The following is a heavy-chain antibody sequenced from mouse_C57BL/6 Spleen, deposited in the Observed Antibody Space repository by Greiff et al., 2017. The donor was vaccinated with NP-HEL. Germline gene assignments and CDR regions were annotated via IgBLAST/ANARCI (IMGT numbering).Heavy chain of an antibody. J-gene: IGHJ2*01. CDR1: GFTFTDYY. V-gene: IGHV7-3*01. D-gene: IGHD2-5*01. CDR3: ASQSAYYSNLYFDY. CDR2: IRNKANGYTT. Sequence: EVKLMESGGGLVQPGGSLSLSCAASGFTFTDYYMSWVRQPPGKALEWLGFIRNKANGYTTEYSASVKGRFTISRDNSQSILYLQMNALRAEDSATYYCASQSAYYSNLYFDYWGQGTTLTVSS.